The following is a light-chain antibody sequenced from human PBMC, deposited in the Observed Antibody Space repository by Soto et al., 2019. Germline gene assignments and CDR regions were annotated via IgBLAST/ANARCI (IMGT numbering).Light chain of an antibody. Sequence: DIQMTQSPSSVSASIGDRVTITCRASQSLSSHLAWYQQKAGKAPKLLIYGASNLQSGVPSRFSGSASGTDFTLTISSLQPEDFATYXCXQANSFPLTFGQGTRLEIK. CDR1: QSLSSH. CDR2: GAS. CDR3: XQANSFPLT. J-gene: IGKJ5*01. V-gene: IGKV1-12*01.